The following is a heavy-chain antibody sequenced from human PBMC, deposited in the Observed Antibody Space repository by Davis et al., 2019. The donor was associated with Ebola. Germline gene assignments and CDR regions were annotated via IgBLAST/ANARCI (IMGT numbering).Heavy chain of an antibody. CDR3: ARDLYYYDMDV. CDR2: IYYSGST. Sequence: SETLSLTCTVSGGSISSYYWSWIRQPPGKGLEWIGYIYYSGSTNYNPSLKSRVTISVDTSKNQFSLKLSSVTAADTAVYYCARDLYYYDMDVWGQGTTVTVSS. V-gene: IGHV4-59*12. J-gene: IGHJ6*02. CDR1: GGSISSYY.